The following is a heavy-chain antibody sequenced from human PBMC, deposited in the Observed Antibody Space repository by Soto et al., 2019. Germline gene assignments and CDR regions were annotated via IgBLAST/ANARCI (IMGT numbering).Heavy chain of an antibody. CDR2: IWFDGSDK. V-gene: IGHV3-33*01. Sequence: QVQLVESGGGVVQPGRSLRLSCAASGFTFSSYGMHWVRQAPGKGLEWVALIWFDGSDKYYTESVKGRFTISRDNSKSTLYLQMNSLRAEDTAVYYCARLYCSASSCYSVGAFDIRVQGTMVTVSS. CDR1: GFTFSSYG. D-gene: IGHD2-15*01. CDR3: ARLYCSASSCYSVGAFDI. J-gene: IGHJ3*02.